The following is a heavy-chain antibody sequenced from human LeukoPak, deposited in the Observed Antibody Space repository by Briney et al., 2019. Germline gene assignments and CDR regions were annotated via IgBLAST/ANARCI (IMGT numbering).Heavy chain of an antibody. Sequence: ASVKVSCKASGYTFTSYGISWVRQATGQGLEWMGWMNPNSGNTGYAQKFQGRVTITRNTSISAAYMELSSLRSEDTAVYYCARGLVGATEFDYWGQGTLVTVSS. J-gene: IGHJ4*02. CDR1: GYTFTSYG. V-gene: IGHV1-8*03. CDR3: ARGLVGATEFDY. D-gene: IGHD1-26*01. CDR2: MNPNSGNT.